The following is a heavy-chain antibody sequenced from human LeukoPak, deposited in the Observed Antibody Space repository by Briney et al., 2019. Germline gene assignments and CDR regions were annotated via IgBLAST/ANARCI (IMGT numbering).Heavy chain of an antibody. D-gene: IGHD6-19*01. CDR1: GGSISSYY. CDR2: IYTSGST. CDR3: ASFSSGWGTFDY. Sequence: SETLSLTCTVSGGSISSYYWSWIRQSAGKGLEWIGRIYTSGSTNYNPSLKSRVTMSVDTSKNQFSLKLSSVTAADTAVYYCASFSSGWGTFDYWGQGTLVTASS. J-gene: IGHJ4*02. V-gene: IGHV4-4*07.